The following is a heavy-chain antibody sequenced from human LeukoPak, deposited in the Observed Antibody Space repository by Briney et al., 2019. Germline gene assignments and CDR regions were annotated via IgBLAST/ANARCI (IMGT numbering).Heavy chain of an antibody. Sequence: PSXXLSLTCAVSGYSISNGYYWAWIRQPPGKGLEWIGSIYHSGSTYYKPSLKSRVTISVDTSKNQFSLNVNSVTATDTAVYYCARHGGHSGFDPYDFWGQGTLVTVSS. D-gene: IGHD5-12*01. V-gene: IGHV4-38-2*01. CDR2: IYHSGST. CDR3: ARHGGHSGFDPYDF. CDR1: GYSISNGYY. J-gene: IGHJ4*02.